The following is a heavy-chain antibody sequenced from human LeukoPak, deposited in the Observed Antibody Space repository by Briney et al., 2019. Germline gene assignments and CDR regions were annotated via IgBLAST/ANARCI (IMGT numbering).Heavy chain of an antibody. CDR3: ARDVGYCSSADCYAMDWFDP. J-gene: IGHJ5*02. V-gene: IGHV4-61*02. CDR2: IYTSGST. Sequence: SQTLSLTCTVSGGSISSDTYYWSWIRQPAGRGLEWIGRIYTSGSTNYNPSLKSRVTISLDTSKNLFSLKLSSVTAADTAVYYCARDVGYCSSADCYAMDWFDPWGQGTLVTVSS. CDR1: GGSISSDTYY. D-gene: IGHD2-2*01.